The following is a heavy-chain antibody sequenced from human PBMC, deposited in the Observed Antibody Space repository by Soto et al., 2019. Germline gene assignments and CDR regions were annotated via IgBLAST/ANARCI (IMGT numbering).Heavy chain of an antibody. Sequence: GGSLRLSCAASEFSFRSYWMTWVRQAPGKGLEWVALINEDGSQKYYVGSVKGRFIISRDNAKDSVYMRMDSLRAGDTAVYFCARVGRYGWDFDHWGQGTLVTVSS. D-gene: IGHD5-18*01. CDR2: INEDGSQK. CDR3: ARVGRYGWDFDH. J-gene: IGHJ4*02. CDR1: EFSFRSYW. V-gene: IGHV3-7*01.